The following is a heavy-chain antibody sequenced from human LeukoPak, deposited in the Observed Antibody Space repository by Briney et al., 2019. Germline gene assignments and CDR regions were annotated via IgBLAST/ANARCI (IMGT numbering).Heavy chain of an antibody. CDR1: GFTFSSYA. V-gene: IGHV3-30-3*01. Sequence: GGSLRLSCAASGFTFSSYAMRWVRQAPGKGLEWVAVISYDGSNKYYADSVKGRFTISRDNSKNTLYLQMYSLRAEDTAVYYCARDGRVQQLGDYWGQGTLVTVSS. D-gene: IGHD6-13*01. CDR2: ISYDGSNK. CDR3: ARDGRVQQLGDY. J-gene: IGHJ4*02.